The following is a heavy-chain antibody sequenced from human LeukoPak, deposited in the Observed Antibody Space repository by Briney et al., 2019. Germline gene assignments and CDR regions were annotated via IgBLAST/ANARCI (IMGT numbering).Heavy chain of an antibody. Sequence: PGGSLRLSCAASGFTFSDYYMSWIRQAPGKGLEWISYISSTGYSIYYADSVKGRFSISRDNDKNSLYLQMNSLRAEDTAVYYCARDKRHPTSFDYWGQGTLVTVSS. CDR2: ISSTGYSI. D-gene: IGHD4-4*01. V-gene: IGHV3-11*01. J-gene: IGHJ4*02. CDR1: GFTFSDYY. CDR3: ARDKRHPTSFDY.